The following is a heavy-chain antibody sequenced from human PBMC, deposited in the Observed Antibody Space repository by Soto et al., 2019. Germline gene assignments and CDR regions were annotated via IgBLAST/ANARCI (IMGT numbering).Heavy chain of an antibody. CDR1: GGSTSSGGYY. D-gene: IGHD4-17*01. Sequence: PSETLSLTCTVSGGSTSSGGYYWSWIRQHPGKGLEWIGYIYYSGSTYYNPSLKSRVTISVDTSKNQFSLKLSSVTAADTAVHYCASCTVAYYYYYMDVWGKGTTVTVSS. CDR3: ASCTVAYYYYYMDV. V-gene: IGHV4-31*03. J-gene: IGHJ6*03. CDR2: IYYSGST.